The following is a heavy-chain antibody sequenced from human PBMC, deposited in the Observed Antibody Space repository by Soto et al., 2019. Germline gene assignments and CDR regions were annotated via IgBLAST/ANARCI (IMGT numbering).Heavy chain of an antibody. CDR2: INPNSGNT. CDR3: ARGRVRCSGGSCFGY. Sequence: ASVKVSCKASGYTFTSYAMHWVRQAPGQRLEWMGWINPNSGNTGYAQKFQGRVTMTRNTSISTAYMELSSLRSEDTAVYYCARGRVRCSGGSCFGYWGQGTLVTVSS. J-gene: IGHJ4*02. V-gene: IGHV1-8*02. CDR1: GYTFTSYA. D-gene: IGHD2-15*01.